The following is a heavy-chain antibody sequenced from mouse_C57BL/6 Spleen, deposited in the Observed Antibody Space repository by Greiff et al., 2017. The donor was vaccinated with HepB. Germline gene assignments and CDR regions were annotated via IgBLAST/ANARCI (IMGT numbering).Heavy chain of an antibody. J-gene: IGHJ1*03. CDR3: ARRYYGSSFYFDV. CDR1: GFTFSDYG. Sequence: EVKLQESGGGLVKPGGSLKLSCAASGFTFSDYGMHWVRQAPEKGLEWVAYISSGSSTIYYADTVKGRFTISRDNAKNTLFLQMTSLRSEDTAMYYCARRYYGSSFYFDVWGTGTTVTVSS. V-gene: IGHV5-17*01. CDR2: ISSGSSTI. D-gene: IGHD1-1*01.